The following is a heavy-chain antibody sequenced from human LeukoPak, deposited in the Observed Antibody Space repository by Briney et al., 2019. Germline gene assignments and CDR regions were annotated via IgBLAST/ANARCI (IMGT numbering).Heavy chain of an antibody. D-gene: IGHD3-3*01. CDR3: ARVGAGTIFGVVIQDY. CDR2: MNPNSGNT. Sequence: ASVKVSSKASGYTFPSYDINWVRPATGQGLEWMGWMNPNSGNTGYAQKFQGRVTMTRNTSISTAYMELSSLRSEDTAVYYCARVGAGTIFGVVIQDYWGQGTLVTVSS. CDR1: GYTFPSYD. J-gene: IGHJ4*02. V-gene: IGHV1-8*01.